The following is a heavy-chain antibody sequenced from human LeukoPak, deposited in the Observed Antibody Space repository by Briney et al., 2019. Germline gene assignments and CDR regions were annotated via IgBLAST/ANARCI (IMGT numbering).Heavy chain of an antibody. V-gene: IGHV4-39*07. Sequence: PSETLSLTCTVSGGSISSSNYYWGWIRQPPGKGLEWIGSIYYSGSTYYNPSLKSRVTISVDTSKNQFSLKLSSVTAADTAVYYCAGGYCSGGSCYSNVWGQGTTVTVSS. J-gene: IGHJ6*02. CDR1: GGSISSSNYY. D-gene: IGHD2-15*01. CDR2: IYYSGST. CDR3: AGGYCSGGSCYSNV.